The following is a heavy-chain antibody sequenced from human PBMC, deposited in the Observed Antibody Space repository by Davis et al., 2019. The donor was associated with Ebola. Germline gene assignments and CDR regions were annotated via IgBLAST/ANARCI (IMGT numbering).Heavy chain of an antibody. D-gene: IGHD1-26*01. CDR3: ARHRSYYVVPDY. J-gene: IGHJ4*02. V-gene: IGHV4-59*08. Sequence: PSETLSLTCTVSGGSISSYYWSWIRQPPGKGLEWIGYVYYTGNTNHNPSLKSRVTISVDTSKNQVSLKLSSVTAADTAVYYCARHRSYYVVPDYWGQGTLVTVSS. CDR2: VYYTGNT. CDR1: GGSISSYY.